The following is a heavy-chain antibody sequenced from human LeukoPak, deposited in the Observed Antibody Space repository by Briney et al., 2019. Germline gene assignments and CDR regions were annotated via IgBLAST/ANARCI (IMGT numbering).Heavy chain of an antibody. Sequence: SETLSLTCTVSGGSISSYYWSWIRQPAGKGLKWIGRIYTSGSTNYNPSLKSRVTMSVDTSKNQFSLKLSSVTAADTAVYYCARAYSSGWYDLGGWFDPWGQGTLVTVSS. CDR3: ARAYSSGWYDLGGWFDP. J-gene: IGHJ5*02. CDR2: IYTSGST. D-gene: IGHD6-19*01. CDR1: GGSISSYY. V-gene: IGHV4-4*07.